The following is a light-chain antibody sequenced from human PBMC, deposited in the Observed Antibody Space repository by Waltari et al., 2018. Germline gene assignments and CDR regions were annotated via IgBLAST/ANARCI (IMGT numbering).Light chain of an antibody. V-gene: IGLV1-40*01. CDR3: QSYDNSLNVVL. Sequence: QSVLSQPPSVSDAPVQRVTISCTGSSSTIGATYDVHWYQQLPGTAPKLLIYGNTNRPSGVADRFRGSKSGTAASRTITRLEAEDEADYYCQSYDNSLNVVLFGGGTKVTVL. J-gene: IGLJ2*01. CDR1: SSTIGATYD. CDR2: GNT.